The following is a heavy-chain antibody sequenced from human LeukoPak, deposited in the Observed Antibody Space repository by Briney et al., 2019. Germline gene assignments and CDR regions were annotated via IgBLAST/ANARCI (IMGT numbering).Heavy chain of an antibody. V-gene: IGHV1-3*01. CDR1: GYTFTSYA. CDR3: ARAVGYCSSTSCYPYDY. CDR2: INAGNGNT. D-gene: IGHD2-2*01. J-gene: IGHJ4*02. Sequence: ASVTVSCKASGYTFTSYAMHWVRQAPGQRLEWMGWINAGNGNTKYSQKFQGRVTITRGTSASTAYMELSSLRSEDTAVYYCARAVGYCSSTSCYPYDYWGQGTLVTVSS.